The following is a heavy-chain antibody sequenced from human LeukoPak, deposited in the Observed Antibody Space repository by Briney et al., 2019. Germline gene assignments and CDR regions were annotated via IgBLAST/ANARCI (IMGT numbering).Heavy chain of an antibody. D-gene: IGHD4-17*01. CDR3: ARVNDYGDYVDY. CDR1: GYTFTGYY. V-gene: IGHV1-2*02. CDR2: IKPNSGGT. J-gene: IGHJ4*02. Sequence: ASVKVSCKASGYTFTGYYMHYVRQAPGHRLKWMGWIKPNSGGTNYTHKFQSKVTMTRDTSIRTAYMELSRLRSDDTAVYYCARVNDYGDYVDYWGQGTLVTVSS.